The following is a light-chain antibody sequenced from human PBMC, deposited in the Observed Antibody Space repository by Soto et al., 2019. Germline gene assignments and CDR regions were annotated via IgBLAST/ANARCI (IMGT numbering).Light chain of an antibody. CDR3: NSYTSSNTRV. V-gene: IGLV2-14*01. J-gene: IGLJ2*01. CDR2: DVS. Sequence: QSALSQPASVSGSPGQSITISCTGTSSDVGGYKYVSWYQQHPGKAPKLIIYDVSSRPSGVSNRFSGSKSGNTASLTISVLQSEDEADYYCNSYTSSNTRVFGGGTQLTVL. CDR1: SSDVGGYKY.